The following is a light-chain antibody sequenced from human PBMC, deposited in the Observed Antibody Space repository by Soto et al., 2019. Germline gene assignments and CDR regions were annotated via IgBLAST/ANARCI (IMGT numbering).Light chain of an antibody. V-gene: IGKV3-15*01. CDR2: GAS. CDR3: QQYSSYSLT. CDR1: QSVSTN. J-gene: IGKJ1*01. Sequence: EIVMTQSPATLSVSPGERATLSCRASQSVSTNLAWYQQKPGQAPRLLIYGASTRATGIPARFSGSGSGTDFTLTISSLQPDDFATYYCQQYSSYSLTFGQGTKVDIK.